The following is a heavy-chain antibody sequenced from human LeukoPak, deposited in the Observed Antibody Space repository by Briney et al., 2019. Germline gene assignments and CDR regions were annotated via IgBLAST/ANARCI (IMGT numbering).Heavy chain of an antibody. Sequence: PTETLSLTCTVSRGSISSYYWSGIRQPPGKELEWIGYIDNSGNTNSNPSLKSRVTMSVDASQNQFSLKLSSVIAADTAVYYCARGRITIFGVVIPHFDNWGQGTLVTVSS. CDR2: IDNSGNT. V-gene: IGHV4-59*01. CDR1: RGSISSYY. D-gene: IGHD3-3*01. J-gene: IGHJ4*02. CDR3: ARGRITIFGVVIPHFDN.